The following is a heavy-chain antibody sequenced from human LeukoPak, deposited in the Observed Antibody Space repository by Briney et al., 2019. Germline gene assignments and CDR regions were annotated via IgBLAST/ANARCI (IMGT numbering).Heavy chain of an antibody. CDR2: ISSSSSYV. CDR1: GFTFSSYS. CDR3: ARGHDYYYMDV. Sequence: PGGSLRLSCAASGFTFSSYSMNWVRQAPGKGLEWVSSISSSSSYVYYADSVKGRFTISRDNAKNSLYLQMNSPRAEDTAVYYCARGHDYYYMDVWGKGTTVTVSS. V-gene: IGHV3-21*01. J-gene: IGHJ6*03.